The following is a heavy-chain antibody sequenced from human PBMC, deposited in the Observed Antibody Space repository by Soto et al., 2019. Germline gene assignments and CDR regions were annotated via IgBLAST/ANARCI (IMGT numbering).Heavy chain of an antibody. CDR1: GITISNYP. Sequence: EVQLLESGGGLVQPGGCLRLSCAASGITISNYPMSWVRQAPGKGREWVSGISGSGDRTYYADSAKGRFTISKDIYKNSLSLQVDSLGVDDTAVYFCVKDDGGSPSTPPLWGQGTLVTVSS. CDR2: ISGSGDRT. CDR3: VKDDGGSPSTPPL. D-gene: IGHD3-10*01. V-gene: IGHV3-23*01. J-gene: IGHJ4*02.